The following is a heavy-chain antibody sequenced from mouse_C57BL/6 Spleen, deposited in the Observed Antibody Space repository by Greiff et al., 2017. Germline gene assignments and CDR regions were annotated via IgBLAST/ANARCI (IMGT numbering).Heavy chain of an antibody. D-gene: IGHD2-14*01. CDR1: GFSFNTYA. V-gene: IGHV10-1*01. CDR2: IRSKSNNYAT. Sequence: EVQLVESGGGLVQPKGSLKLSCAASGFSFNTYAMNWVRQAPGKGLEWVARIRSKSNNYATYYADSVKDRFTISRDDSESMLYLQMNNLKTEDTAMYYCVRHYRNAMDYWGQGTSVTVSS. J-gene: IGHJ4*01. CDR3: VRHYRNAMDY.